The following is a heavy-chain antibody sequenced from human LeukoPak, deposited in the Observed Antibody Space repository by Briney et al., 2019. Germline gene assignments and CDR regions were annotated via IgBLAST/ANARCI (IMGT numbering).Heavy chain of an antibody. CDR2: INPNSGGT. CDR1: GYTFTGYY. CDR3: ARYYIKGRCFDY. D-gene: IGHD3-10*01. Sequence: ASVTVSCKASGYTFTGYYIHWVRQAPGQGLEWMGWINPNSGGTNYAQKFQGRVTMTRDTSIRTAYMELSRLRSDDTAMYYCARYYIKGRCFDYWGQGTLVTVSS. J-gene: IGHJ4*02. V-gene: IGHV1-2*02.